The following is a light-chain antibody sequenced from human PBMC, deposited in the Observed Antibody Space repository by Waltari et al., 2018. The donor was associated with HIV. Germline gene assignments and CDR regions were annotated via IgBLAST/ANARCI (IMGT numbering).Light chain of an antibody. V-gene: IGLV2-23*02. Sequence: SALTQPASVSGSPGQSITISCTGTSSDVGAYNLVSWYQQHPGKDPKFIIYEVNKRPSEVSIRFSGSKSGNTASLTISGLQAEDEADYYCCSYAGRSTLEVFGGGTKVTVL. J-gene: IGLJ2*01. CDR3: CSYAGRSTLEV. CDR2: EVN. CDR1: SSDVGAYNL.